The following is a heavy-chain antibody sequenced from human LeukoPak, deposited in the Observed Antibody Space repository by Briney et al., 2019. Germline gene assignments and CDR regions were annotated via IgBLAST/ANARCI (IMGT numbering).Heavy chain of an antibody. CDR3: ARDQLWLYGRTSYYYYFYMDV. CDR2: TVGSRPDT. J-gene: IGHJ6*03. Sequence: GGSLRLSCAASGFTFTNYAMSWVRQTPGKGLEWVAATVGSRPDTYHADSVKGRFTISRDNAKNLLYLQVNSLRAEDTAVYYCARDQLWLYGRTSYYYYFYMDVWGTGTTVAVSS. D-gene: IGHD3-10*01. CDR1: GFTFTNYA. V-gene: IGHV3-21*06.